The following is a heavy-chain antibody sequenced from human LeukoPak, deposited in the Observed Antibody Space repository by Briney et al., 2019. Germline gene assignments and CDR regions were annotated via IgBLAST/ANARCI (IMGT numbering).Heavy chain of an antibody. CDR2: INPNGGGT. J-gene: IGHJ4*02. CDR1: GYTFTGYY. D-gene: IGHD3-22*01. Sequence: ASVKVSCKASGYTFTGYYMHWVRQAPGQGLEWMGWINPNGGGTNYAQKFQGRVTMTRDTSISTAYMELSRLRSDDTAVYYCARGGTYDSSGYYHSLFDYWGQGTLVTVSS. CDR3: ARGGTYDSSGYYHSLFDY. V-gene: IGHV1-2*02.